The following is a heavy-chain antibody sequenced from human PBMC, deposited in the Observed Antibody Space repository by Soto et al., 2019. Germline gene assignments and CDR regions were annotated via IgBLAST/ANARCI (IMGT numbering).Heavy chain of an antibody. V-gene: IGHV1-69*13. CDR2: IIPILGTA. J-gene: IGHJ6*02. D-gene: IGHD2-15*01. CDR1: GGTFSSYA. CDR3: GAVGCSGGSCYSFYYGMDV. Sequence: VKVSCKASGGTFSSYAISWVLQAPGQGLEWMGGIIPILGTANYAQKFQGRVTITADESTSTAYMELSSLRSEDTAVYYCGAVGCSGGSCYSFYYGMDVWGQGTTVTVSS.